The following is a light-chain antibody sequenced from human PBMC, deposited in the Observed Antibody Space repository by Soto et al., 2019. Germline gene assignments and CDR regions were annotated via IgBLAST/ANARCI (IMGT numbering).Light chain of an antibody. Sequence: PGPLSLSSQEIAPPYCRASQSVSSSYLAWYQQKPGQAPRLLIYGASSRATGIPDRFSGSGSGTEFTLTISRLEPEDFAVYYCQQYGSSPHFGQGTRLEIK. CDR2: GAS. CDR1: QSVSSSY. J-gene: IGKJ5*01. V-gene: IGKV3-20*01. CDR3: QQYGSSPH.